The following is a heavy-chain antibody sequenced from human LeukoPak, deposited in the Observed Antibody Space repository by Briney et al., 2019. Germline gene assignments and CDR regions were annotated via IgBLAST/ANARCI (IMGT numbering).Heavy chain of an antibody. J-gene: IGHJ3*02. CDR3: ARDPLGVVVAATRDAFDI. CDR1: GGSISSSNW. V-gene: IGHV4-4*02. Sequence: PSETLSLTCAVSGGSISSSNWWSWARQPPGKGLEWIGEIYHSGSTNYNPSLKSRVTISVDKSKNQFSLKLSSVTAADTAVYYCARDPLGVVVAATRDAFDIWGQGTMVTVSS. D-gene: IGHD2-15*01. CDR2: IYHSGST.